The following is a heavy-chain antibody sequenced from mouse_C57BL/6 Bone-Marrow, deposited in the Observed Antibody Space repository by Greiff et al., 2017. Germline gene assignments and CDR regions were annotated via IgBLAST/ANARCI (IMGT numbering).Heavy chain of an antibody. D-gene: IGHD2-10*01. CDR2: IYPRSGNT. Sequence: VKLMESGAELARPGASVKLSCKASGYTFTSYGISWVKQRTGQGLEWIGEIYPRSGNTYYNEKFKGKATLTADKSSSTAYMELRSLTSEDSAVYFCARPTTPYFDVWGTGTTVTVSS. CDR3: ARPTTPYFDV. V-gene: IGHV1-81*01. J-gene: IGHJ1*03. CDR1: GYTFTSYG.